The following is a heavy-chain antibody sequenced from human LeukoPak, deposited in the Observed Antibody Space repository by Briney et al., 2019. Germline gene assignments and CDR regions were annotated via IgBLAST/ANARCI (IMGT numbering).Heavy chain of an antibody. CDR1: GFTFSYTW. V-gene: IGHV3-7*01. D-gene: IGHD6-13*01. J-gene: IGHJ4*02. CDR2: IKQDGSVR. Sequence: GGSLRLSCAASGFTFSYTWMSWVRQAPGKGLEWVANIKQDGSVRYYVDSVKGRFTISRDNAENALYLQMNSLRAEDTAVYYCARSIAAAGSYWGQGTLVTVSS. CDR3: ARSIAAAGSY.